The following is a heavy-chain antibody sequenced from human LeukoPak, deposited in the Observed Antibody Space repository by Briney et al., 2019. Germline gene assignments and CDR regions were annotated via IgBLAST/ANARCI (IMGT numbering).Heavy chain of an antibody. Sequence: ASVKVSCKASGYTFTSYTNHWVRQAPGQRLEWMGWINAGNGNTKYSQKFQGRVTITRDTSASTAYMELSRLRSEDTAVYYCARAPSYYHDSSGYYYFDSWGQGTLVTVSS. J-gene: IGHJ4*02. CDR3: ARAPSYYHDSSGYYYFDS. D-gene: IGHD3-22*01. V-gene: IGHV1-3*01. CDR2: INAGNGNT. CDR1: GYTFTSYT.